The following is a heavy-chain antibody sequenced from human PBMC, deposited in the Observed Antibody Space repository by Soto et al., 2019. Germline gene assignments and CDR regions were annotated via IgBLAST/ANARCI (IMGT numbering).Heavy chain of an antibody. J-gene: IGHJ4*02. D-gene: IGHD1-26*01. V-gene: IGHV1-69*01. CDR2: IIPILGTA. CDR3: ARDGGRNSGGIDY. Sequence: QVQLVQSGAEVKKPGSSVKVSCKASGGTFSSYSINWVRQAPGQGLEWMGEIIPILGTANYAQKVQGRVTITADESTSTAYMQLSSLRSEDTAVYYCARDGGRNSGGIDYWGQGTLVTVSS. CDR1: GGTFSSYS.